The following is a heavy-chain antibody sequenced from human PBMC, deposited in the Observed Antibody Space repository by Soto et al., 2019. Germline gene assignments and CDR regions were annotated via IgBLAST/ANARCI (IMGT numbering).Heavy chain of an antibody. Sequence: QVQLQESGPGLVKPSQTLSLTCSISGGSISSGDNYWSWIRQPPGKGLEWIGYIHSSGSTFYNPTLKSRVTISIDTSKNQFSLKLSSVTAADTAVYSCARGTYFDSAWGTYRFGSSGCFDYWGQGTLVSVSS. CDR1: GGSISSGDNY. CDR2: IHSSGST. CDR3: ARGTYFDSAWGTYRFGSSGCFDY. D-gene: IGHD3-16*02. J-gene: IGHJ4*02. V-gene: IGHV4-30-4*01.